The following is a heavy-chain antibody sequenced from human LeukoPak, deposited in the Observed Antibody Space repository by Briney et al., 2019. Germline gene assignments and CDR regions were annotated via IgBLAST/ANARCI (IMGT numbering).Heavy chain of an antibody. Sequence: SETLSLTCTVSGGSISSYYWSWIRQPAGKGREWIGRIYTSGSTNYNPSLKSRVTMSVDTSKNQFSLKLSSVTAADTAVYYCARDVRYYYDSSRGGFDYWGQGTLVTVSS. D-gene: IGHD3-22*01. CDR1: GGSISSYY. CDR3: ARDVRYYYDSSRGGFDY. J-gene: IGHJ4*02. CDR2: IYTSGST. V-gene: IGHV4-4*07.